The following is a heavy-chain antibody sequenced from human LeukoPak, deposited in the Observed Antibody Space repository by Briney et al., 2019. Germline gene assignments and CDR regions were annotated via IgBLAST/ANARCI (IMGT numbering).Heavy chain of an antibody. CDR2: INHSGST. V-gene: IGHV4-34*01. J-gene: IGHJ5*02. CDR3: ARQKLRYFDWYSPNLFDP. Sequence: SETLSLTCAVYGGSFSGYYWSWIRQPPGKGLEWIGEINHSGSTNYNPSLKSRVTISVDTSKNQFSLKLSSVTAADTAVYYCARQKLRYFDWYSPNLFDPWGQGTLVTVSS. D-gene: IGHD3-9*01. CDR1: GGSFSGYY.